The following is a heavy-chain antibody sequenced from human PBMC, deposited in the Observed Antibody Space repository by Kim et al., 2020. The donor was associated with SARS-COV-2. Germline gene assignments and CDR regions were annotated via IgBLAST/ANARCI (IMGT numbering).Heavy chain of an antibody. Sequence: TYAQGFKGRFVFSVDTSVSTAYLQISSLKAEDTAVYYCARSPVAGPLFDYGGQGTLVTVSS. J-gene: IGHJ4*02. D-gene: IGHD6-19*01. V-gene: IGHV7-4-1*02. CDR3: ARSPVAGPLFDY.